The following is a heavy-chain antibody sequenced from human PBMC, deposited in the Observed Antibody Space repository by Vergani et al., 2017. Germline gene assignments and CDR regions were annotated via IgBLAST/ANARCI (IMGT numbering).Heavy chain of an antibody. V-gene: IGHV1-69*09. CDR3: ARTRKYDSSGYYIMGWFDP. D-gene: IGHD3-22*01. Sequence: QVQLVQSGAEVKKPGASVKVSCKASGYTFTGYYMHWVRQAPGQGLEWMGRIIPILGIANYAQKFQGRVTITADKSTSTAYMELSSLRSEDTAVYYCARTRKYDSSGYYIMGWFDPWGQGTLVTVSS. CDR1: GYTFTGYY. J-gene: IGHJ5*02. CDR2: IIPILGIA.